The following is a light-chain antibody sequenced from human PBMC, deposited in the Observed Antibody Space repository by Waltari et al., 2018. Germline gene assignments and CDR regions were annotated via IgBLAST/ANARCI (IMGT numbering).Light chain of an antibody. V-gene: IGKV1-39*01. J-gene: IGKJ1*01. CDR3: QQSYSTPWT. CDR1: QSIGGN. Sequence: DIEMTQSPSSLSASVGDRVTITCRASQSIGGNLNWYQQTPGRAPKVLIYAASSVQSGVPSRFSGIGSGTDFTLTISSLQPEDFATYYCQQSYSTPWTFGQGTKVEIK. CDR2: AAS.